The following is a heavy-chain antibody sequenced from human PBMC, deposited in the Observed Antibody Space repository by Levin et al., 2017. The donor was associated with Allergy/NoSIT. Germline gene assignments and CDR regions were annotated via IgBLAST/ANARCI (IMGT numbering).Heavy chain of an antibody. Sequence: SETLSLTCTVSGGSISSSSYDWGWIRQPPGKGLEWIGSIYYSGSTYYNPSLKSRVTISVDTSKNQFSLKLTSVTAADTAVYYCATGDHQYDILTGYGNYFDYWGQGTLVTVSS. CDR2: IYYSGST. CDR1: GGSISSSSYD. J-gene: IGHJ4*02. CDR3: ATGDHQYDILTGYGNYFDY. V-gene: IGHV4-39*01. D-gene: IGHD3-9*01.